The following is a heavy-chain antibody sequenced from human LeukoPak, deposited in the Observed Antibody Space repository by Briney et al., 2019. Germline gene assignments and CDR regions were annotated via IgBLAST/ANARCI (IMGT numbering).Heavy chain of an antibody. CDR2: ISYDGSNK. D-gene: IGHD2-8*01. J-gene: IGHJ4*02. V-gene: IGHV3-30-3*01. CDR1: GFTFSSYA. Sequence: GRSLRLSCAASGFTFSSYAMHWVRQAPGKGLEWVAVISYDGSNKYYADSVKGRFTISRGNSKNTLYLQMNSLRAEDTAVYYCARDGSEVLMVYVFDYWGQGTLVTVSS. CDR3: ARDGSEVLMVYVFDY.